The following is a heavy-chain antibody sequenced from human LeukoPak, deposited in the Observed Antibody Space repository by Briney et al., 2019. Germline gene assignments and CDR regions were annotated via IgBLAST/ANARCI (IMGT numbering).Heavy chain of an antibody. V-gene: IGHV1-2*02. CDR1: GYTFTGYY. CDR2: INPNSGGT. J-gene: IGHJ6*03. Sequence: ASVKVSCKASGYTFTGYYMHWVRQAPGQGLEWMGWINPNSGGTNYAQKFQGRVTMTRDTSISTAYMELSRLRSDDTAVYYCASTPAYCSGGSCYSGNYYYYYYMDVWGKGTTVTISS. CDR3: ASTPAYCSGGSCYSGNYYYYYYMDV. D-gene: IGHD2-15*01.